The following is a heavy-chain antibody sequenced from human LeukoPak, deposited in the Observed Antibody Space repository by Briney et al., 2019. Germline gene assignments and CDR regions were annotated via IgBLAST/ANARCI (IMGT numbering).Heavy chain of an antibody. D-gene: IGHD3/OR15-3a*01. V-gene: IGHV5-10-1*01. CDR2: IDPSDSYT. CDR1: GYSFTNYW. Sequence: GESLKISCKGSGYSFTNYWITWVRQMPGKGLEWMGRIDPSDSYTNYNPSFQGHVTISVDKSITTAYLQWSSLKASDTALYYCARHMAGTDYSDYWGQGTLVTVSS. J-gene: IGHJ4*02. CDR3: ARHMAGTDYSDY.